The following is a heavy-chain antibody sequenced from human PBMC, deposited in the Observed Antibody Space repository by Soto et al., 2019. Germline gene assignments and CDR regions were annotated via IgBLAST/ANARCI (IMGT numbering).Heavy chain of an antibody. J-gene: IGHJ4*02. CDR3: THYNPQWGFGDY. D-gene: IGHD1-1*01. CDR1: GFSLSHAGEA. Sequence: PTLVNPTQTLTLTCTFSGFSLSHAGEAVAWIRQPPGKALEWLTLIYWDDDKRYSPSLRTRLTVTKDTSKNQVVLTMTNMDPTDTATYYCTHYNPQWGFGDYWGRRTLVTVSS. CDR2: IYWDDDK. V-gene: IGHV2-5*02.